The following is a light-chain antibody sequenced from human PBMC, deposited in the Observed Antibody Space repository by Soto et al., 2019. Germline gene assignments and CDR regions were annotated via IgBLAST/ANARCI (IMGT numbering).Light chain of an antibody. CDR3: QQRFTSPLT. CDR2: AAS. V-gene: IGKV3D-20*02. J-gene: IGKJ2*01. CDR1: QSVGTEY. Sequence: EIVLTQSPGTLSLSPGERASFSCRASQSVGTEYLGWYQHKPGQAPRLLIRAASRRATDIPDRFSGSGSGTDFTLTSKQLDHEYAAVYYCQQRFTSPLTFGHGTKLEIK.